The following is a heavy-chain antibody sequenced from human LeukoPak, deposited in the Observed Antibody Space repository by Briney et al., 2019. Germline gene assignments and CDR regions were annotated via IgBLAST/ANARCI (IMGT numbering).Heavy chain of an antibody. CDR3: ARDLPEYSSSSGLTWFDP. Sequence: SETLSLTCTVSGGSISSYYWSWIRQPPGKGLEWIGYIYYSGSTNYNPSLKSRVTISVDTSKNQFSLKLGSVTAADTAVYYCARDLPEYSSSSGLTWFDPWGQGTLVTVSS. D-gene: IGHD6-6*01. CDR2: IYYSGST. CDR1: GGSISSYY. J-gene: IGHJ5*02. V-gene: IGHV4-59*01.